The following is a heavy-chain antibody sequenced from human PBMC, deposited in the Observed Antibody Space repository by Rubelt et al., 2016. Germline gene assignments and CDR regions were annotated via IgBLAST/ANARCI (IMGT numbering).Heavy chain of an antibody. CDR2: INAGNGNT. Sequence: QVQLVQSGAEVKKPGASVKVSRKASGYTFTSYPMHWLRQAPGQRLEWMGWINAGNGNTKYSQKFQGRVTIPMDTPASTAYMELRSLRSDDTAVYYCARDPSNTSGYNAYFDYWGQGTLVTASS. D-gene: IGHD5-18*01. CDR3: ARDPSNTSGYNAYFDY. V-gene: IGHV1-3*01. J-gene: IGHJ4*02. CDR1: GYTFTSYP.